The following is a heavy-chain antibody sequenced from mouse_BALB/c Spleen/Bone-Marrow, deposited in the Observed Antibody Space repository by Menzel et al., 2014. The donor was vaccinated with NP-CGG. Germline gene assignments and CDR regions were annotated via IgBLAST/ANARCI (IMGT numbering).Heavy chain of an antibody. V-gene: IGHV5-9-2*01. D-gene: IGHD2-4*01. CDR2: ISGGGSYT. CDR1: GFNFNSYG. J-gene: IGHJ3*01. Sequence: EVKLMESGGGLVKSGGSLKLSCAASGFNFNSYGMSWVRQTPEKRLVWVATISGGGSYTFYPDSVKGRFAISRDNAKNNLYLQLSSLRAEDTALYYCARHAYYDQTEVSFVYWGQGTLVTVSA. CDR3: ARHAYYDQTEVSFVY.